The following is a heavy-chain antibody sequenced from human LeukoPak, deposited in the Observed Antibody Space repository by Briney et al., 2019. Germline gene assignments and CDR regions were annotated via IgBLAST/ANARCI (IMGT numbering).Heavy chain of an antibody. D-gene: IGHD3-3*01. CDR3: ARDLEVFDS. Sequence: SGGSLRLSCAASGFTFSSYAMSWVRQAPGKGLEWVAVIWYDGSNKYYADSVKGRFIISRDNSKKTLYLQMNSLRAEDTAVYYCARDLEVFDSWGQGTLVTVSS. CDR1: GFTFSSYA. V-gene: IGHV3-33*08. J-gene: IGHJ4*02. CDR2: IWYDGSNK.